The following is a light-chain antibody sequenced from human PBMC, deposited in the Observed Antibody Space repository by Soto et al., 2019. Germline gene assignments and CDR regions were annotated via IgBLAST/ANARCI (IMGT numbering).Light chain of an antibody. Sequence: EIVMTQSPATLSVSPGDRATLSCRASQSVSSYLAWYQQKPGQAPRLLIYGASTRATGIPVRFSGSGSGTDFTLTISSLEPEDFAVYYCQQRSNWPRTFGQGTKVDI. CDR2: GAS. J-gene: IGKJ1*01. V-gene: IGKV3-11*01. CDR3: QQRSNWPRT. CDR1: QSVSSY.